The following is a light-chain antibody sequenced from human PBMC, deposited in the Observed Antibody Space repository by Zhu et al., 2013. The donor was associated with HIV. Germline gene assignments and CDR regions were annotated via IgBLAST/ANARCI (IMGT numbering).Light chain of an antibody. CDR3: QQTYHTTPYT. V-gene: IGKV1-39*01. Sequence: RGVPSRFSGSGFGTDFTLTISGLQPEDFATYFCQQTYHTTPYTFGQGTKLEIK. J-gene: IGKJ2*01.